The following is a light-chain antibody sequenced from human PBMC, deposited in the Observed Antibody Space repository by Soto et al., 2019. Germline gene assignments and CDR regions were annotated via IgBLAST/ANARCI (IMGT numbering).Light chain of an antibody. Sequence: EIVLTQSPATLSLSPGERATLSCRASQTVRSYLAWYQQKPGQAPRLLIHDAISKATGIPARFSGSGSGTDFTLTSSSLEPEDFAVYYCQQRTNWPTSTFGQGTRLEIK. V-gene: IGKV3-11*01. CDR3: QQRTNWPTST. J-gene: IGKJ5*01. CDR1: QTVRSY. CDR2: DAI.